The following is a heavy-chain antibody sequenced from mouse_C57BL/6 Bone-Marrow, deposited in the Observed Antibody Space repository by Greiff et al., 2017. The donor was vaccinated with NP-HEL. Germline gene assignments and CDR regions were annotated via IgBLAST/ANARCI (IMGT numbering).Heavy chain of an antibody. CDR1: GYTFTSYW. CDR2: IDPSDSYT. CDR3: ARNRGVVATEGYFDV. J-gene: IGHJ1*03. Sequence: QVQLQQPGAELVRPGTSVKLSCKASGYTFTSYWMHWVKQRPGQGLEWIGVIDPSDSYTNYNQKFKGKATLTVDTSSSTAYMQLSSLTSEDSAVYYCARNRGVVATEGYFDVWGTGTTVTVSS. V-gene: IGHV1-59*01. D-gene: IGHD1-1*01.